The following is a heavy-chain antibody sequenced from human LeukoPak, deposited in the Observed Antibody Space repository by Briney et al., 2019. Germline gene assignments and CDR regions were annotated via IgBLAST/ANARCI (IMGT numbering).Heavy chain of an antibody. CDR3: ASNRVVVAATQGPFDY. J-gene: IGHJ4*02. Sequence: PGGSLRLSCAASGFTFSSYSMNWVRQAPGKGLEWVSSISSSSSYIYYADSVKGRFTISRDNAKNSLYLQMKSLRAEDTAVYYCASNRVVVAATQGPFDYWGQGTLVTVSS. D-gene: IGHD2-15*01. V-gene: IGHV3-21*01. CDR2: ISSSSSYI. CDR1: GFTFSSYS.